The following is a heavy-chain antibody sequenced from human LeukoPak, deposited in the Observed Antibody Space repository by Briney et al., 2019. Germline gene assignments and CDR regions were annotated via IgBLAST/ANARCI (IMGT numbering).Heavy chain of an antibody. CDR2: IRSSSET. CDR1: GFIFSQYS. Sequence: GGSLRLSCAASGFIFSQYSMNWVRQAPGKGLEWVSHIRSSSETFYADSVKGRFTISRDNARNSLYLQTNNLRGEDTAIYYCARDAGNSGYGCDLWGQGTLVTVSS. V-gene: IGHV3-48*01. D-gene: IGHD5-12*01. J-gene: IGHJ5*02. CDR3: ARDAGNSGYGCDL.